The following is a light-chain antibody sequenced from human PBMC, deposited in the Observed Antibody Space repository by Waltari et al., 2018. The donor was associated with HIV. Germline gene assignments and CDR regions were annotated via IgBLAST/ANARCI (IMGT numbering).Light chain of an antibody. CDR2: AAS. Sequence: DIQMTQSPSSLSASVGDSVTIHCRASQDICINVNWYQVRSGESPRLLMFAASKLQTGCASSFSGRGYGTHFSLTITGLRPDDWVQYLCQQSYKLPLTFGQ. CDR1: QDICIN. CDR3: QQSYKLPLT. V-gene: IGKV1-39*01. J-gene: IGKJ2*01.